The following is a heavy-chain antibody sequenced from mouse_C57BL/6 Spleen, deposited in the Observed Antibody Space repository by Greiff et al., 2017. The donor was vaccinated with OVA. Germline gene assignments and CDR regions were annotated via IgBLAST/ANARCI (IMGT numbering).Heavy chain of an antibody. CDR1: GYAFSSSW. Sequence: QVRLQQSGPELVKPGASVKISCKASGYAFSSSWMNWVKQRPGKGLEWIGRIYPGDGDTNYNGKFKGKATLTADKSSSTAYMQLSSLTSEDSAVYFCARGDYSYYWGQGTTLTVSS. CDR3: ARGDYSYY. V-gene: IGHV1-82*01. CDR2: IYPGDGDT. J-gene: IGHJ2*01.